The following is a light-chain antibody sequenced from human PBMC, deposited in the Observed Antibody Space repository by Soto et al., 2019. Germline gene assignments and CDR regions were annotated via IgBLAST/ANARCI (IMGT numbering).Light chain of an antibody. V-gene: IGKV3-20*01. CDR1: QSVSSSY. J-gene: IGKJ5*01. CDR3: QQYGSSST. Sequence: EIVLTQSPGTLSLSPGERATLSCRASQSVSSSYLAWYQQKPGQAPRLLIYGASSRPTGIPDRFSGSGSGTDFTLTISRLEPEDFAVYYCQQYGSSSTFGQGTRLGI. CDR2: GAS.